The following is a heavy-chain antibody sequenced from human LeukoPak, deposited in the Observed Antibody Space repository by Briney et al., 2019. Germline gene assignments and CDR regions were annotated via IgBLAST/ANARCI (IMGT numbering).Heavy chain of an antibody. CDR3: ARDGNYYDSSGYYLHY. J-gene: IGHJ4*02. Sequence: GESLKISCKGSGYNFTSYWIGWVRQMPGKGLEWMGIIYPGDSDTRYSPSFQGQVTISADKSISTAYLQWSSLKASDTAMYYCARDGNYYDSSGYYLHYWGQGTLVTVSS. D-gene: IGHD3-22*01. V-gene: IGHV5-51*01. CDR1: GYNFTSYW. CDR2: IYPGDSDT.